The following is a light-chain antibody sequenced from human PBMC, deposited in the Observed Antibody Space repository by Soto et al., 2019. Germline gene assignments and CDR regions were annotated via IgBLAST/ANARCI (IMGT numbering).Light chain of an antibody. CDR2: EVN. Sequence: SVLTQPPSASGSPGQSVAISCTGTSSDVGGYNYVSWYQQHPGKAPKLMIYEVNKRPSGVPDRFSGSKSGNTASLTVSGLQAEDEADYYCSSYAGSGNVFGTGTKVTVL. CDR3: SSYAGSGNV. V-gene: IGLV2-8*01. J-gene: IGLJ1*01. CDR1: SSDVGGYNY.